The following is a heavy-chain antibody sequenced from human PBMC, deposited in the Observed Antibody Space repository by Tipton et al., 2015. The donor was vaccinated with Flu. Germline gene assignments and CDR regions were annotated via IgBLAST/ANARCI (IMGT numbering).Heavy chain of an antibody. CDR2: NSRSGSTI. J-gene: IGHJ6*02. CDR3: ARAYCGGDCNYYYGMDV. Sequence: AASGFTFSSYEMNWVRQAPGKGLEWVSYNSRSGSTIYYADSVKGRFTISRDNAKNSLYLQMNSLRAEDTAVYYCARAYCGGDCNYYYGMDVWGQGTTVTVSS. CDR1: GFTFSSYE. V-gene: IGHV3-48*03. D-gene: IGHD2-21*02.